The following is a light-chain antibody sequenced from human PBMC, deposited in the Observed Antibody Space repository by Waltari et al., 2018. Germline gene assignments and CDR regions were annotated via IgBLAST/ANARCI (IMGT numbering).Light chain of an antibody. CDR3: YSTDSSGNHRV. V-gene: IGLV3-10*01. CDR1: ALPKKY. CDR2: EDS. Sequence: SYELTQPPSVSVSPGQPARITCSGAALPKKYAYWYQQKSGQAPVLVIYEDSKRPSGIPERFSGSSSGTMATLTISGAQVEDEADYYCYSTDSSGNHRVFGGGTKLTVL. J-gene: IGLJ2*01.